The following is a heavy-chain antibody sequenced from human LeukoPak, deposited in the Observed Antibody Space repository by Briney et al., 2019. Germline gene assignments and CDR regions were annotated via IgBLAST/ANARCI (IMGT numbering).Heavy chain of an antibody. J-gene: IGHJ4*02. CDR1: GGSFSGYY. CDR3: ATNSNLYYFDY. CDR2: INHSGST. V-gene: IGHV4-34*01. D-gene: IGHD4-11*01. Sequence: SETLFLTCAVYGGSFSGYYWSWIRQPPGKGLEWIGEINHSGSTNYNPSLKSRVTISVDTSKNQFSLKLSSVTAADTAVYYCATNSNLYYFDYWGQGTLVTVSS.